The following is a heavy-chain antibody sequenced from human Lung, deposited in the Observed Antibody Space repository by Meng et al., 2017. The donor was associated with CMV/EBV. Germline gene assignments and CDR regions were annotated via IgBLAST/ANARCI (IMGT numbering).Heavy chain of an antibody. CDR2: IKQDGSEK. Sequence: GESXKISSAASGFTFSSYWMSWVRQAPGKGLEWVANIKQDGSEKYYVDSVKGRFTISRDNAKNSLYLQMNSLRAEDTAVYYCARDRFEDYDFWSGYSLTDYYGMDVXGQGXTVTVSS. V-gene: IGHV3-7*01. D-gene: IGHD3-3*01. J-gene: IGHJ6*02. CDR3: ARDRFEDYDFWSGYSLTDYYGMDV. CDR1: GFTFSSYW.